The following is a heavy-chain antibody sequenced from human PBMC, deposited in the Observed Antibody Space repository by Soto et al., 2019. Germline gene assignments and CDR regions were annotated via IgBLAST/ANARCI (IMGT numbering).Heavy chain of an antibody. V-gene: IGHV3-74*01. CDR3: VFFYYDFWSGYTNWFDP. J-gene: IGHJ5*02. CDR2: INSDGSST. Sequence: GGSLRLSCAASGFTFSSYWMHWVRQAPGKGLVWVSRINSDGSSTSYADSVKGRFTISRDNAKNTLYLQMNSLRAEDTAVYYCVFFYYDFWSGYTNWFDPWGQGTLVTVSS. D-gene: IGHD3-3*01. CDR1: GFTFSSYW.